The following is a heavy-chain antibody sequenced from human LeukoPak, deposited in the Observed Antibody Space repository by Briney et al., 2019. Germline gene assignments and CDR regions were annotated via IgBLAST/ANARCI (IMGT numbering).Heavy chain of an antibody. J-gene: IGHJ5*02. Sequence: SETLSLTCTVSGGSITSGSCYWSWIRQPAGKGLEWIGRIYSSGSTNYNPSLKSRVTISVDTSKNQFSLKLNSVTAADTAVYYCARGLLAFDPWGQGILVTVSP. CDR1: GGSITSGSCY. D-gene: IGHD2-15*01. CDR2: IYSSGST. CDR3: ARGLLAFDP. V-gene: IGHV4-61*02.